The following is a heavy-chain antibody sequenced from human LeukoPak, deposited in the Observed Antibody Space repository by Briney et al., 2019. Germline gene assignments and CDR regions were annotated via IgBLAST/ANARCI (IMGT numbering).Heavy chain of an antibody. V-gene: IGHV4-59*01. J-gene: IGHJ4*02. CDR3: ARRDYYFDY. CDR1: GGSISSYY. CDR2: IYYSGST. Sequence: SETLSLACTVSGGSISSYYWSWIRQPPGKGLEWIGYIYYSGSTNYNPSLKSRVTISVDTSKNQFSLKLSSVTAADTAVYYCARRDYYFDYWGQGTLVTVSS.